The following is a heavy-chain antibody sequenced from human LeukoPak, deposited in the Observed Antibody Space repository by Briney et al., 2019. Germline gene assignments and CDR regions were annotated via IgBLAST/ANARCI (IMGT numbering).Heavy chain of an antibody. Sequence: PGGSLRLSCAASGFTFSSYAMSWVRQAPGKGLEWVSAISGSGGSTYYADSVKGRFTISRDNSKNTLYLQMNSLRAEDTAVYYCARETKIFGVVPPAAFDIWGQGTMVTVSS. CDR2: ISGSGGST. D-gene: IGHD3-3*01. V-gene: IGHV3-23*01. CDR3: ARETKIFGVVPPAAFDI. CDR1: GFTFSSYA. J-gene: IGHJ3*02.